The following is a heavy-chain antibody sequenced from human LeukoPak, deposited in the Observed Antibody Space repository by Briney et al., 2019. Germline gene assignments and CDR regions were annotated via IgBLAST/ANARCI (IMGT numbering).Heavy chain of an antibody. D-gene: IGHD3-22*01. CDR3: ARRVDSSGYFDAFDI. V-gene: IGHV4-59*08. CDR1: GGSISSYY. Sequence: SETLSLTCTVSGGSISSYYWSWIRQPPGKGLEWIGYIYYSGSTNYNPSLKSRVTISVDRSKNQFSLKLSSVTAADTAVYYCARRVDSSGYFDAFDIWGQGTMVTVSS. CDR2: IYYSGST. J-gene: IGHJ3*02.